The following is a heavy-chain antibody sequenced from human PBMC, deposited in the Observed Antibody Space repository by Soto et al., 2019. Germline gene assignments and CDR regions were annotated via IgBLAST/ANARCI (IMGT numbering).Heavy chain of an antibody. V-gene: IGHV1-69*13. J-gene: IGHJ4*02. CDR3: ARSAYCGGDCYSLYYFDY. D-gene: IGHD2-21*02. CDR1: GGTFSSYA. CDR2: IIPIFGTA. Sequence: SVKVSCKASGGTFSSYAISWVRQAPGQGLEWIGGIIPIFGTANYAQKFQGRVTITADESTSTAYTELSSLRSEDTAVYYCARSAYCGGDCYSLYYFDYWGQGTLVTVSS.